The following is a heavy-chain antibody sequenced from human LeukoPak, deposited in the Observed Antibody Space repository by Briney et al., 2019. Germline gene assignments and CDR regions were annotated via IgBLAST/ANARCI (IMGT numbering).Heavy chain of an antibody. CDR1: GGSISSYY. Sequence: SETLSLTCTVSGGSISSYYWSWIRQPPGKGLEWIGYIYYSGSTNYNPSLKSRVTISVDTSKNQVSLKLSSVTASDTAVYYCASSHDYGDPIDYWGQGTLVTVSS. V-gene: IGHV4-59*01. J-gene: IGHJ4*02. CDR2: IYYSGST. D-gene: IGHD4-17*01. CDR3: ASSHDYGDPIDY.